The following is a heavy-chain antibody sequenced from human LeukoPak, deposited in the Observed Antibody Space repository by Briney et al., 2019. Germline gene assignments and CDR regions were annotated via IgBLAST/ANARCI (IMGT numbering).Heavy chain of an antibody. CDR3: ARKGH. CDR1: GFTVSGNY. Sequence: GGSLSLSWAASGFTVSGNYMTWVRQAPGKGLEWVSVVYSGGSTYYAESVKGRFIISRDNSKNTVYLQMNSLRAEDTAVYYCARKGHGGQGPLVTVSS. J-gene: IGHJ4*02. CDR2: VYSGGST. V-gene: IGHV3-53*01.